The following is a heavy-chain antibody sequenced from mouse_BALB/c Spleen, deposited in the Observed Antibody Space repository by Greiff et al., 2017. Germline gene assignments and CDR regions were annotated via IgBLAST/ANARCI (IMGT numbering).Heavy chain of an antibody. J-gene: IGHJ4*01. CDR2: IRNKANGYTT. V-gene: IGHV7-3*02. Sequence: EVMLVESGGGLVQPGGSLRLSCATSGFTFTDYYMSWVRQPPGKALEWLGFIRNKANGYTTEYSASVKGRFTISRDNSQSILYLQMNTLRAEDSATYYCARDGYPIYYAMDYWGQGTSVTVSS. D-gene: IGHD2-2*01. CDR3: ARDGYPIYYAMDY. CDR1: GFTFTDYY.